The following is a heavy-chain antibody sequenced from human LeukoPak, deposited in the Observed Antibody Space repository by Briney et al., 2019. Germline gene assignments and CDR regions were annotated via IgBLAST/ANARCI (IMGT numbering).Heavy chain of an antibody. J-gene: IGHJ5*02. V-gene: IGHV3-66*02. CDR2: VYSGGST. CDR3: AREEGPRFDP. Sequence: GGSLRLSCAASGFTVSSNYMSWVRQAPGKGLEWVSVVYSGGSTCYADSVKGRFTISRDNSKNTLYLQMNSLRAEDTAVYYCAREEGPRFDPWGQGTLVTVSS. CDR1: GFTVSSNY.